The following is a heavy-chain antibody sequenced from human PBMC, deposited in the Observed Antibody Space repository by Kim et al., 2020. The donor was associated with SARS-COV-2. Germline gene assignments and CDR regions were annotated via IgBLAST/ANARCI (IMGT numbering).Heavy chain of an antibody. CDR3: ARGGALYDSSGYYYFDY. J-gene: IGHJ4*02. Sequence: GGSLRLSCAAPGFTFSSYAMHWVRQAPGKGLEWVAVISYDGSNKYYADSVKGRFTISRDNSKNTLYLQMNSLRAEDTAVYYCARGGALYDSSGYYYFDYWGQGTLVTVSS. CDR2: ISYDGSNK. V-gene: IGHV3-30*04. D-gene: IGHD3-22*01. CDR1: GFTFSSYA.